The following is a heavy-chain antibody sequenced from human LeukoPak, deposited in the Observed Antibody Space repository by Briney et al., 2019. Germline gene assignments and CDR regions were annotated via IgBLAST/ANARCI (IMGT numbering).Heavy chain of an antibody. CDR2: IWYDGSNK. CDR3: AKDLNYDILTGPHY. J-gene: IGHJ4*02. Sequence: PGGSLRLSCAASGFTFSSYGMHWVRQAPGKGLEWVAVIWYDGSNKYYADSVKGRFTISRDNSKNTLYLQMNSLRAEDTAVYYCAKDLNYDILTGPHYWGQGTLVTVSS. D-gene: IGHD3-9*01. CDR1: GFTFSSYG. V-gene: IGHV3-30*02.